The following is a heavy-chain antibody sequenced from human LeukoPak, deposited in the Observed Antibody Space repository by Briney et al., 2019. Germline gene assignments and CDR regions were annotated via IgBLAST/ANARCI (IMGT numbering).Heavy chain of an antibody. V-gene: IGHV3-23*01. CDR3: AKDNYTDSYYPFDC. D-gene: IGHD1-26*01. J-gene: IGHJ4*02. CDR2: MSGSGDST. CDR1: GIPLRGYA. Sequence: PGGSLRLSCAGAGIPLRGYAMSWVRQAPGKGLEWVSAMSGSGDSTLYADSVRGRFTISRDDSKNTLYLQMNNLRVEDTAVYYCAKDNYTDSYYPFDCWGQGTLVTVSS.